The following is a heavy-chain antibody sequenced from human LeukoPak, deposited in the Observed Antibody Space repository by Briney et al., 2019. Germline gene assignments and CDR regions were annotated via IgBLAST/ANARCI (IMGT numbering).Heavy chain of an antibody. D-gene: IGHD2-2*01. V-gene: IGHV3-30*18. J-gene: IGHJ6*02. CDR1: GFTFSSYG. Sequence: GRSLRLSCAASGFTFSSYGMHWVRQAPGKGLEWVAVISYDGSNKYYADSVKGRFTISRDNSKNTLYLQVNSLRAEDTAVYYCAKEYCSSTSCLSYYYYYYGMDVWGQGTTVTVSS. CDR2: ISYDGSNK. CDR3: AKEYCSSTSCLSYYYYYYGMDV.